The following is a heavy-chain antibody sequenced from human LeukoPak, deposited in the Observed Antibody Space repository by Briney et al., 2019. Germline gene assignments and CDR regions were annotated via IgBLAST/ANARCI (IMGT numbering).Heavy chain of an antibody. J-gene: IGHJ3*02. CDR2: ISAYNGNT. CDR3: ARSEAEDIVVVPAAITDAFDI. CDR1: GYTFTSHG. Sequence: ASVKVSCKTSGYTFTSHGISWVRQAPGQGLEWMGWISAYNGNTNYAQKPQGRVTMTTDTSTSTAYMELRSLRSDDTAVYYCARSEAEDIVVVPAAITDAFDIWGQGTMVTVSS. V-gene: IGHV1-18*01. D-gene: IGHD2-2*01.